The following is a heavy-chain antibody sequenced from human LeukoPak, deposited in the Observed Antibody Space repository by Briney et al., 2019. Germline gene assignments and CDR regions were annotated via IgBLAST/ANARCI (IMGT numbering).Heavy chain of an antibody. CDR1: GGTFSSYA. J-gene: IGHJ6*04. CDR2: IIPIFGTA. Sequence: GSSVKVSCKASGGTFSSYAISWVRQAPGQGLEWMGGIIPIFGTANYAQKFQGRVTITVDESTSTAYMELSSLRSEDTAVYYCARDPTVVAANYYYGMDVWGKGTTVTVSS. V-gene: IGHV1-69*01. D-gene: IGHD2-15*01. CDR3: ARDPTVVAANYYYGMDV.